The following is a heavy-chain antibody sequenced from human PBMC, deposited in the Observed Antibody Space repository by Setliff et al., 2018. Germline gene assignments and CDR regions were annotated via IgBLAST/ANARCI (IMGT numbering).Heavy chain of an antibody. D-gene: IGHD3-3*01. CDR3: ARAGPTVTFFRVLVISWWDP. V-gene: IGHV4-61*09. CDR1: GDSISSGSYY. J-gene: IGHJ5*02. CDR2: FHTGGST. Sequence: SETLSLTCTVSGDSISSGSYYWTWIRQPAGKGLEWIGHFHTGGSTNYNRSLRSRVSISVDTSKNQFSLKLSSVTAADTATYYCARAGPTVTFFRVLVISWWDPWGQGSLVSVSS.